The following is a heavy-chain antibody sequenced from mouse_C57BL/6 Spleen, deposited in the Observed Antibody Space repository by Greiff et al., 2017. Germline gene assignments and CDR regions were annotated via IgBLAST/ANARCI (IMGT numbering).Heavy chain of an antibody. CDR1: GFNIKDYY. V-gene: IGHV14-1*01. D-gene: IGHD1-1*01. CDR3: TTTVAPYYFDY. CDR2: IDPEDGDT. J-gene: IGHJ2*01. Sequence: VQLQQSGAELVRPGASVKLSCTASGFNIKDYYMHWVKQRPEQGLEWIGRIDPEDGDTEYAPKFQGKATMTADTSSNTAYLQRSSLTSEDTAVYYCTTTVAPYYFDYWGQGTTLTVSS.